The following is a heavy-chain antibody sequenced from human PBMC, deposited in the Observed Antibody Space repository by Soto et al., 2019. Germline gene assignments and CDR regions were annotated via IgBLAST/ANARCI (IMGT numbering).Heavy chain of an antibody. J-gene: IGHJ4*02. CDR1: GYTFTRYA. CDR3: ARSTGIAVCGGY. Sequence: QVQLVQSGAEVKKPGASVKVSCKASGYTFTRYAMHWVRQAPGQRLEWMGWINAGNGNTKYSQKFQGRVTITRDTSASTAYMELISLRSEDTAVYYCARSTGIAVCGGYWGQGTLVTVSS. CDR2: INAGNGNT. D-gene: IGHD6-19*01. V-gene: IGHV1-3*01.